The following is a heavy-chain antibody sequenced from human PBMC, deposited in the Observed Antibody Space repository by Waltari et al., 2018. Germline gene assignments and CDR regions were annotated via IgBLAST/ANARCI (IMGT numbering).Heavy chain of an antibody. Sequence: EVQLLRSGGAWIRPGGSRGLSLAASGLTVSGNYWCWVGQAPGKGLEWVSVIYIGGSTYYADSVKGRFTISRDNSKNTLYLQMNSLRAEDTAVYYCARDGVDDSSGYNQRWGQGTLVTVSS. J-gene: IGHJ4*02. CDR2: IYIGGST. CDR1: GLTVSGNY. V-gene: IGHV3-53*01. CDR3: ARDGVDDSSGYNQR. D-gene: IGHD3-22*01.